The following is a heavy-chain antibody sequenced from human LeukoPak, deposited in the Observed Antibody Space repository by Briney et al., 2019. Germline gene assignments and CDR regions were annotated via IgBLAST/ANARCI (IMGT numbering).Heavy chain of an antibody. Sequence: GASVKVSCKASGYTFTCNYIHWVRQAPGQGLEWMGWINPNSGGTNYAQKFQGRVTMTRDTSISTAYMELSRVRSDDTAVYYCVRDDYDYWGQGTLVTVSS. D-gene: IGHD3-16*01. CDR1: GYTFTCNY. CDR2: INPNSGGT. CDR3: VRDDYDY. V-gene: IGHV1-2*02. J-gene: IGHJ4*02.